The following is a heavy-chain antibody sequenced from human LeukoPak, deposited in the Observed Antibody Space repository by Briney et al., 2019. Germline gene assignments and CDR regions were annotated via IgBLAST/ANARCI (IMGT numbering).Heavy chain of an antibody. V-gene: IGHV3-23*01. J-gene: IGHJ4*02. D-gene: IGHD1-26*01. Sequence: GGSLRLSCAASGFTFSSYAMSWVRQAPGKGLEWVSAISGSGGSTYYADSVKGRFTISRDNSKNTPYLQMNSLRAEDTAVYYCAKGKWELPYYFDYWGQGTLVTVSS. CDR1: GFTFSSYA. CDR3: AKGKWELPYYFDY. CDR2: ISGSGGST.